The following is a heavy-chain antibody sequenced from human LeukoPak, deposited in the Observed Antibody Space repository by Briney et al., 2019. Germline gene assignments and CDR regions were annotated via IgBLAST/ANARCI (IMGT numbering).Heavy chain of an antibody. CDR2: TSPDGNEK. D-gene: IGHD3-22*01. CDR1: GFTFSRYA. J-gene: IGHJ5*01. CDR3: FTGSAYYYDS. Sequence: GGSLRLSCAASGFTFSRYAMHWVRQAPGKGLEWVAVTSPDGNEKYYADSVKGRFTISRDNSKNTVFLQMNSLSTEDTAVYSCFTGSAYYYDSWGQGTLVTVSS. V-gene: IGHV3-30*01.